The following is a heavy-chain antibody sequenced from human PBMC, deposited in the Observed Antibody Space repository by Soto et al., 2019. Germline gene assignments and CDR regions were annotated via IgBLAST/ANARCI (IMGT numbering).Heavy chain of an antibody. D-gene: IGHD2-2*01. CDR2: INAGNGNT. CDR1: GYTFTSYA. J-gene: IGHJ3*02. CDR3: ARDLGYCSSTSCYLHAFDT. Sequence: QGQLVQSGAEVKKPGASVKGSCKASGYTFTSYAMHWVRQAPGQRREWMGWINAGNGNTKYSQTFKGRVTITRDTAESTAYMELSSLRAEDTAVYYCARDLGYCSSTSCYLHAFDTWGQGTTVTVSS. V-gene: IGHV1-3*01.